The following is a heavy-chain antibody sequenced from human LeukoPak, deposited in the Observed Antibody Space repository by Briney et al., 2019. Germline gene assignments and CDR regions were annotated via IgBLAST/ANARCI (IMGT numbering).Heavy chain of an antibody. CDR1: GFTVSSNY. Sequence: GGSLRLSCAASGFTVSSNYMSWVRQAPGKGLEWVSVIYSGGSTYYADSVKGRFTISRDNSKNTLNLQMNSLRAEDTAVYYCAREDILTGFDYWGRGTLVTVPS. V-gene: IGHV3-53*01. CDR2: IYSGGST. CDR3: AREDILTGFDY. J-gene: IGHJ4*02. D-gene: IGHD3-9*01.